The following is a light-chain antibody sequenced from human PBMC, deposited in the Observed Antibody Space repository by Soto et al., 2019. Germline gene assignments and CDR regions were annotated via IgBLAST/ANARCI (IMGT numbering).Light chain of an antibody. CDR3: SSYRSITTSYV. J-gene: IGLJ1*01. Sequence: QSALTQPASVSGSPGQSITISCTGTSNDIGGYNFVSWYQQHPGRAPKLMIRDVSDRPSGVSNRFSGSKSGNTASLTISGLQPEDEADYYCSSYRSITTSYVFGTGTKLTVL. CDR2: DVS. CDR1: SNDIGGYNF. V-gene: IGLV2-14*01.